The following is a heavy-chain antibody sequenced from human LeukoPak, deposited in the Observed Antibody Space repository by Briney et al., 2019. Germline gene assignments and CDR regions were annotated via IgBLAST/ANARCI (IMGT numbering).Heavy chain of an antibody. J-gene: IGHJ4*02. Sequence: PGGSLRLSCAASGFIFSSYAMHWVRQAPGKGLEYVSAISSKGSSTYYANSVKGRFTISRDNPKNTLYLQMGSLRPEDMAVYYCARTPEFCSGGSCYSEGYFDYWGQGTLVTVSS. V-gene: IGHV3-64*01. CDR1: GFIFSSYA. CDR3: ARTPEFCSGGSCYSEGYFDY. CDR2: ISSKGSST. D-gene: IGHD2-15*01.